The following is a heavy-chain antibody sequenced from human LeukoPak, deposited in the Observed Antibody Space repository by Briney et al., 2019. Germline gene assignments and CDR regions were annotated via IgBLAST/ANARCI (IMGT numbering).Heavy chain of an antibody. CDR1: GGSIRSYY. CDR3: AREFVRTTATTEYNWFDP. CDR2: IYDSGST. V-gene: IGHV4-59*12. J-gene: IGHJ5*02. D-gene: IGHD4-11*01. Sequence: SETLSLTCTVSGGSIRSYYWSWIRQPPGKGLEWVGYIYDSGSTSYNPSLKSRVTISVDTSKNQFSLKVTSVTAADTAVYYCAREFVRTTATTEYNWFDPWGQGTLVTVSS.